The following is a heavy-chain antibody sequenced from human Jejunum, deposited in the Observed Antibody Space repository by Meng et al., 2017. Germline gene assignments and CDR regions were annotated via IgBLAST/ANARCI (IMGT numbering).Heavy chain of an antibody. CDR2: IYHSGST. CDR1: GGSISSVYW. V-gene: IGHV4-4*02. Sequence: VRRAQPGQWLVVPSETPSPTRAVSGGSISSVYWWTWVRQSPGKGLEWIGEIYHSGSTNYNPSLKSRVTISVDKSKNQFSLKLTSVTAADTAVYYCARGGYYSFDYWGQGTLVTVSS. CDR3: ARGGYYSFDY. D-gene: IGHD5-18*01. J-gene: IGHJ4*02.